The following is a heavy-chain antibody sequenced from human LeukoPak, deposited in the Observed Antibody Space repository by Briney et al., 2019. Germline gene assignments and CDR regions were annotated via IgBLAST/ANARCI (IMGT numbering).Heavy chain of an antibody. CDR1: GFSFSDSA. J-gene: IGHJ3*02. D-gene: IGHD3-10*01. CDR2: IKSKAYGATT. V-gene: IGHV3-49*04. CDR3: TTSSSNYYGSGSYYSDDAFDI. Sequence: PGRSLRLSCRTSGFSFSDSAMSWVRQPPGKGLEWVGFIKSKAYGATTGYAASVKGRFTISRDDSNNIAYLQMKSLKTEDTAVYYCTTSSSNYYGSGSYYSDDAFDIWGQGTMVTVSS.